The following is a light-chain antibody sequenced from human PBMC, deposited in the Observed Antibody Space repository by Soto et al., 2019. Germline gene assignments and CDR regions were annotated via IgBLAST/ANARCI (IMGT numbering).Light chain of an antibody. J-gene: IGKJ5*01. Sequence: DVEMTQSPSSLSASVGDRVTITCRASQSISSYLNWYQQKPGKAPKVLIYAASNLQSGVPSRFSGSGSGTDFTLTISSLQPEDFVTYYCQQTYSTPITSGQGTRLE. CDR2: AAS. CDR1: QSISSY. CDR3: QQTYSTPIT. V-gene: IGKV1-39*01.